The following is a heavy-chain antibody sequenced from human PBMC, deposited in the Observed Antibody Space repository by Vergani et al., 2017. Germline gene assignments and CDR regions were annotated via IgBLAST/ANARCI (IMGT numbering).Heavy chain of an antibody. Sequence: QVQLVESGGGVVQPGRSLRLSCAASGFTFSSYAMHWVRQAPGKGLEWVAVISYDGSNKYYADCVKGRFTISRDNSKSTLYLQMNSLRAEDTAVYYCARGASCDYVSSFDYWGQGTLVTVSS. CDR1: GFTFSSYA. D-gene: IGHD4-17*01. J-gene: IGHJ4*02. CDR3: ARGASCDYVSSFDY. CDR2: ISYDGSNK. V-gene: IGHV3-30-3*01.